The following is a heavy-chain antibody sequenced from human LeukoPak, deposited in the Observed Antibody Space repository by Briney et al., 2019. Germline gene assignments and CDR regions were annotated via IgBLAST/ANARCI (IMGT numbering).Heavy chain of an antibody. J-gene: IGHJ1*01. D-gene: IGHD6-19*01. CDR2: ISYDGSNK. CDR3: AKDVGYSSGWYGEYFQH. Sequence: GGSLRLSCEASGFTFWNYGVHWVRQAPGKGLEWVAVISYDGSNKYYADSVKGRFTISRDNSKNTLYLQMNSLRAEDTAVYYCAKDVGYSSGWYGEYFQHWGQGTLVTVSS. CDR1: GFTFWNYG. V-gene: IGHV3-30*18.